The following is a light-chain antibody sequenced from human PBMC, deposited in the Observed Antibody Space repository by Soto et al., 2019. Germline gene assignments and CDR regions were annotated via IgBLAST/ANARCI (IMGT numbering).Light chain of an antibody. Sequence: DIQMAQSPSTLSASVGDRVTITCRASQSISGWLAWYQQKPGRTPTLLISDASNLESGVPSRFSASGSGTEFTLTISSLQPDDFATYYCQQYNSYPWTFGQGTKVEI. J-gene: IGKJ1*01. CDR3: QQYNSYPWT. CDR2: DAS. CDR1: QSISGW. V-gene: IGKV1-5*01.